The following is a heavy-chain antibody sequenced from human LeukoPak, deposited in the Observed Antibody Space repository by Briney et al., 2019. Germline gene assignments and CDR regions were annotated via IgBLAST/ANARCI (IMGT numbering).Heavy chain of an antibody. V-gene: IGHV4-30-4*08. CDR2: IYYSGST. Sequence: PSQTLSLTCTVSGGSISSGDYYWSWIRQPPGKGLEWIGYIYYSGSTYYNPSLKSRVTISVDTSKNQLSLKLSSVTAADTAVYYCARDHQLSGSFDYWGQGTLVTVSS. D-gene: IGHD2-2*01. CDR1: GGSISSGDYY. CDR3: ARDHQLSGSFDY. J-gene: IGHJ4*02.